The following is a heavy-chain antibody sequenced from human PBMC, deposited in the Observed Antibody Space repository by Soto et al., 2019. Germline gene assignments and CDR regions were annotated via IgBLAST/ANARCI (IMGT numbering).Heavy chain of an antibody. Sequence: QVQLQESGPGLVKPSETLSLTCAVSGGSMRNYYWGWIRQPAGKGLEWIGRVYTNGDTTYKPSLRSRVTMSADTSKTQFSLKLNSVTAADTAVYYCARFGYSSLSDWYLDLWGRGNRVNVS. CDR2: VYTNGDT. V-gene: IGHV4-4*07. CDR3: ARFGYSSLSDWYLDL. D-gene: IGHD2-2*03. J-gene: IGHJ2*01. CDR1: GGSMRNYY.